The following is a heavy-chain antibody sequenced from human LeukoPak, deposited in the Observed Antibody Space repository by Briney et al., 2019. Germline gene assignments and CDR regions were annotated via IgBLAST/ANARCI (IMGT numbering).Heavy chain of an antibody. V-gene: IGHV3-30*14. CDR1: GFTFSSYA. J-gene: IGHJ4*02. Sequence: GGSLRLSCAASGFTFSSYAMHWVRQAPGKGLEWVAVISYDGSNKYYADSVKGRFTISRDNSKNTLYLQMNSLRAEDTAVYYCARDPGQFFDYWGQGTLVTVSS. CDR3: ARDPGQFFDY. CDR2: ISYDGSNK. D-gene: IGHD5-24*01.